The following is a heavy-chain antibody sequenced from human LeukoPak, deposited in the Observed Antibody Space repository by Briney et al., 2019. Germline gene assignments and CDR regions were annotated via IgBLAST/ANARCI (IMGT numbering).Heavy chain of an antibody. D-gene: IGHD1-26*01. CDR1: GFNFGIYA. Sequence: GGSLRLSCATSGFNFGIYAMHWVRQAPGKGLEWVPSISSSSSYIYYADSVKGRFTISRDNAKNSLYLQMNSLRDEDTAVYYCASSVVGATIRLYFQHWGQGTLVTVSS. J-gene: IGHJ1*01. CDR2: ISSSSSYI. CDR3: ASSVVGATIRLYFQH. V-gene: IGHV3-21*01.